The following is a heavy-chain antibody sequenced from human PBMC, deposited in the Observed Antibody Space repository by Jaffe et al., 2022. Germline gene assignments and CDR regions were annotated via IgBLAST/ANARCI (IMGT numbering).Heavy chain of an antibody. CDR1: GFTFSSYG. D-gene: IGHD5-12*01. J-gene: IGHJ4*02. Sequence: QVQLVESGGGVVQPGGSLRLSCAASGFTFSSYGMHWVRQAPGKGLEWVAFIRYDGSNKYYADSVKGRFTISRDNSKNTLYLQMNSLRAEDTAVYYCAKSRGYGPVDYWGQGTLVTVSS. CDR3: AKSRGYGPVDY. V-gene: IGHV3-30*02. CDR2: IRYDGSNK.